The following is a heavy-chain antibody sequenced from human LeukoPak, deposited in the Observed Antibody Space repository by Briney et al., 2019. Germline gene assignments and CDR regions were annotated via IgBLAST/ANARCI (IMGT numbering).Heavy chain of an antibody. V-gene: IGHV1-18*01. CDR1: GYTFTSYG. CDR3: ARATYYYDSSGYSKFDY. D-gene: IGHD3-22*01. Sequence: ASVKVSCKASGYTFTSYGISWVRQAPGQGLEWMGWISAYNGNTNYAQKLQGRVTMTTDTSTSTAYMELRSLRSDDTAVYYCARATYYYDSSGYSKFDYWGQGTPVTVSS. J-gene: IGHJ4*02. CDR2: ISAYNGNT.